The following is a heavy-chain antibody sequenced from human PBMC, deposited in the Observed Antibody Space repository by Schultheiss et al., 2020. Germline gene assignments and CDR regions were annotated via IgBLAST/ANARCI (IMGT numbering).Heavy chain of an antibody. J-gene: IGHJ4*02. CDR2: ISWNSGSI. V-gene: IGHV3-23*01. CDR3: AKDRAPFDY. CDR1: GFSISGNF. Sequence: GGSLRLSCTASGFSISGNFMTWVRHAPGKGLEWVSGISWNSGSIGYADSVKGRFTISRDNSKNTLYLQMNSLRAEDTAVYYCAKDRAPFDYWGQGTLVTVSS.